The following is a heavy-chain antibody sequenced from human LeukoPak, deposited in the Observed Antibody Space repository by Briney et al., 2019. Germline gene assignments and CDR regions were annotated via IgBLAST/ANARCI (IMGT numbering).Heavy chain of an antibody. J-gene: IGHJ5*02. CDR3: ASEVGVLRVLEWLSEGFDP. Sequence: PWDTLSLTCTVSGYSISSGYYWGWLRPPPGKGLEWIGSIYQSWSTYYNPSLKSRVTISVDTSKNQFSLKLSSVTAGDTAVYYCASEVGVLRVLEWLSEGFDPWGQGTLVTVSS. CDR2: IYQSWST. CDR1: GYSISSGYY. V-gene: IGHV4-38-2*02. D-gene: IGHD3-3*01.